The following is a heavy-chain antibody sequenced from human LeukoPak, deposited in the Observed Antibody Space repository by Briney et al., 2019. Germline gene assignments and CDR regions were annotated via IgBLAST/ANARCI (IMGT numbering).Heavy chain of an antibody. CDR3: AKDRPPRSFWY. V-gene: IGHV3-23*01. D-gene: IGHD1-26*01. CDR2: ISGSGGST. Sequence: GGSLRLSCAASGFTFSSYAMSWVRQAPGTGLEWVSAISGSGGSTYYAGSVKGRFTISRDNSKNTLYLQMNSLRAEDTAVYYCAKDRPPRSFWYWGQGTLVTVSS. J-gene: IGHJ4*02. CDR1: GFTFSSYA.